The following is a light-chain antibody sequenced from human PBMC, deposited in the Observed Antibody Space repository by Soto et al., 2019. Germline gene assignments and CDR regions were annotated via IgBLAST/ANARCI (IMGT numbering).Light chain of an antibody. CDR1: QGIRND. V-gene: IGKV1-39*01. CDR2: AAS. J-gene: IGKJ1*01. CDR3: QQSSSSPPT. Sequence: IQLTQSPASLSPSLRDTSTITWRASQGIRNDLGWYQQKPGKAPKRLIYAASTLQSGVPSRFSGSRSGTDFTLTISSLQPEDFATYYCQQSSSSPPTFGQGTKVDI.